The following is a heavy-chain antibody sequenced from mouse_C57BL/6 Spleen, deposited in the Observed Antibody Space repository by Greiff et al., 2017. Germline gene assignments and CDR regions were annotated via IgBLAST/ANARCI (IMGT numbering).Heavy chain of an antibody. Sequence: EVKLMESGPGLVKPSQSLSLTCSVTGYSITSGYYWNWIRQFPGNKLEWMGYISYDGSNNYNPSLKNRISITRDTSKNQFFLKLNSVTTEDTATYYCARGPGGYFDVWGTGTTVTVSS. CDR1: GYSITSGYY. CDR3: ARGPGGYFDV. CDR2: ISYDGSN. J-gene: IGHJ1*03. V-gene: IGHV3-6*01.